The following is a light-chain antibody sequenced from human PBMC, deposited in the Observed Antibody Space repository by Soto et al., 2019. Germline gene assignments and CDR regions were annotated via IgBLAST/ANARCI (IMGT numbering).Light chain of an antibody. CDR2: DAS. CDR3: QHRSEGPV. CDR1: PSVSSY. Sequence: EIVLTQSPATLSLSPGDRATLSCRASPSVSSYLAWYQQKPGQAPRLVFYDASNRSTGSPARVGGSGSGTDFPLPISRLGPEDLADYDCQHRSEGPVFGQGTNLEIK. V-gene: IGKV3-11*01. J-gene: IGKJ2*01.